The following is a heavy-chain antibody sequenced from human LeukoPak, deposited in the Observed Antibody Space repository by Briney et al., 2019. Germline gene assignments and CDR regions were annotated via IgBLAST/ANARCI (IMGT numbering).Heavy chain of an antibody. Sequence: PGGSLRLSCAASGFTFSSYTMNWVRQAPGKGLEWVSSISSSGSYIYYADSVKGRFTISRDNAKNSLYLQMNSLRAEDTAIYYCAREWESDLWGQGTLVTVS. CDR1: GFTFSSYT. D-gene: IGHD1-26*01. J-gene: IGHJ5*02. V-gene: IGHV3-21*01. CDR3: AREWESDL. CDR2: ISSSGSYI.